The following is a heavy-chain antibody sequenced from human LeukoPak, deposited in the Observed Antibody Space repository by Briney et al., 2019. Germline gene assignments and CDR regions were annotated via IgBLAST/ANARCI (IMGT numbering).Heavy chain of an antibody. CDR2: IYSGGST. CDR3: ARDRPPYYYDSSGYLDV. D-gene: IGHD3-22*01. Sequence: GGSLRLSCAASGFTFSSYAMNWVRQAPGKGLEWVSVIYSGGSTYYADSVKGRFTISRDNSKNTLYLQMNSLRAEDRAVYYCARDRPPYYYDSSGYLDVWGQGTTVTVSS. J-gene: IGHJ6*02. V-gene: IGHV3-66*01. CDR1: GFTFSSYA.